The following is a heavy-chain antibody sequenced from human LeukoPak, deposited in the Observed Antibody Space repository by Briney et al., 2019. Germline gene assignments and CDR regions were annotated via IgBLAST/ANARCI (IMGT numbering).Heavy chain of an antibody. V-gene: IGHV3-9*01. CDR3: AKDIRSIAAAGHAFDI. Sequence: GGSLRLSCAASGFTFSSYSMNWVRQAPGKGLEWVSGISWNSGSIGYADSVKGRFTISRDNAKNSLYLQMNSLRAEDTALYYCAKDIRSIAAAGHAFDIWGQGTMVTVSS. CDR1: GFTFSSYS. D-gene: IGHD6-13*01. CDR2: ISWNSGSI. J-gene: IGHJ3*02.